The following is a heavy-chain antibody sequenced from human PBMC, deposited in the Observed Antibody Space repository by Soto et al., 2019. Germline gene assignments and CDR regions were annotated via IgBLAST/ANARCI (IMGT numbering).Heavy chain of an antibody. CDR3: AKTLPPIRYFDYLLSDSSDY. CDR1: GFTFSSYG. Sequence: GGSLRLSCVASGFTFSSYGMHWVRQAPGKGLEWVAIISYDGSNTYYADSVKGRFTISRDSSKSTLYLQMNSLRPEDTAIYYCAKTLPPIRYFDYLLSDSSDYWGQGTLVTVSS. CDR2: ISYDGSNT. J-gene: IGHJ4*02. D-gene: IGHD3-9*01. V-gene: IGHV3-30*18.